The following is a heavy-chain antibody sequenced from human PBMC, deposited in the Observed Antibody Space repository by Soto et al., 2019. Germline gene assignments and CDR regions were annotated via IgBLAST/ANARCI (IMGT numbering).Heavy chain of an antibody. CDR1: GYTFASYA. CDR3: ARVPVYCSGGSCYPGPMGY. Sequence: SVKGSCEASGYTFASYAMHWVRQAPVQRLEWMGWINAGNGNTKYSQKFQGRVTITRDTSASTAYMELSSLRSEDTAVYYCARVPVYCSGGSCYPGPMGYWGQGTLVTVSS. J-gene: IGHJ4*02. V-gene: IGHV1-3*01. CDR2: INAGNGNT. D-gene: IGHD2-15*01.